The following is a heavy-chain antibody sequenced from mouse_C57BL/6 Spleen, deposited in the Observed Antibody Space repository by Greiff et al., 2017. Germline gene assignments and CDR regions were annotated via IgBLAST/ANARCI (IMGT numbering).Heavy chain of an antibody. CDR2: ISSGGSYT. D-gene: IGHD1-1*01. J-gene: IGHJ4*01. Sequence: EVQGVESGGALVKPGGSLKLSCAASGFTFSSYGMSWVRQTPDKRLEWVATISSGGSYTYYPDSVKGRFTISRDNAKNTLYLQMSSLKSEDTAMYYCARQGYGSSRYYYAMDYWGQGTSVTVSS. CDR1: GFTFSSYG. V-gene: IGHV5-6*01. CDR3: ARQGYGSSRYYYAMDY.